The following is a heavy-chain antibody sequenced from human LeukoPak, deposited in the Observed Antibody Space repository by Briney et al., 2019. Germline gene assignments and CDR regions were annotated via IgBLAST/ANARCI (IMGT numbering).Heavy chain of an antibody. V-gene: IGHV4-34*01. J-gene: IGHJ6*03. Sequence: SETLSLTCAVYGGSFSGYYWSWIREPPGKGLEWIGEINHGGSTNYNPSLKSRVTISVDTSKNQFSLKLSSVTAADTAVYYCAGYYMDVWGKGTTVTVSS. CDR2: INHGGST. CDR1: GGSFSGYY. CDR3: AGYYMDV.